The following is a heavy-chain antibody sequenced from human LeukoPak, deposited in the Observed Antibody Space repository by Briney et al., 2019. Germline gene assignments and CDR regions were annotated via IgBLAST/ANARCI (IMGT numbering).Heavy chain of an antibody. D-gene: IGHD5-18*01. CDR2: ISSSSSYI. J-gene: IGHJ4*02. CDR1: GFTFSNYW. V-gene: IGHV3-21*01. Sequence: PGGSLRLSCAASGFTFSNYWMHWVRQAPGKGLEWVSSISSSSSYIYYADSVKSRFTISRDNAKNSLYLQMNSLRAEDTAVYYCARDLEDTARIDYWGQGTLVTVSS. CDR3: ARDLEDTARIDY.